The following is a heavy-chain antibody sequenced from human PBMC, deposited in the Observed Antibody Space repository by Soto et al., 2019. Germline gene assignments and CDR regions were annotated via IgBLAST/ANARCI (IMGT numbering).Heavy chain of an antibody. D-gene: IGHD3-16*01. CDR1: GGSFRGYF. J-gene: IGHJ4*02. Sequence: PSETLSLTCAVSGGSFRGYFWSWIRQSPAKGLEWIGEINDSGNTYYNPSFKSRLTISVDTSTSQISLRLTSETAADSAVYYCQGGDFWGQGTRVTVSS. CDR2: INDSGNT. V-gene: IGHV4-34*01. CDR3: QGGDF.